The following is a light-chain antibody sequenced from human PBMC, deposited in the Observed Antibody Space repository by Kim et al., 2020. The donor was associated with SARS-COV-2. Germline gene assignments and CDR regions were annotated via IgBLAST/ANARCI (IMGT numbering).Light chain of an antibody. CDR3: NSRDSTGSHVV. J-gene: IGLJ2*01. CDR1: RLRSYY. V-gene: IGLV3-19*01. Sequence: ALGQTVRITCQGDRLRSYYASWYQQKPGQSPVLVIYAKTLRPSGIPDRFSGSSSGNTASLTITGAQAEDEADYYCNSRDSTGSHVVFGAGTQLTVL. CDR2: AKT.